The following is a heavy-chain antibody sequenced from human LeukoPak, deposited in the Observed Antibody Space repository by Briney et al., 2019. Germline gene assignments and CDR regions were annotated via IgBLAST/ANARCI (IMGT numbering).Heavy chain of an antibody. Sequence: GGSLRLSCAASGFTFSSYGMHWVRQAPGKGLEWVAFIRYDGSNKYYADSVKGRFTISRDNSKNTLYLQMNSLRAEDTAVYYCAKFPNWGSNPEFDYWGQGTLVTVSS. CDR1: GFTFSSYG. J-gene: IGHJ4*02. CDR2: IRYDGSNK. CDR3: AKFPNWGSNPEFDY. V-gene: IGHV3-30*02. D-gene: IGHD7-27*01.